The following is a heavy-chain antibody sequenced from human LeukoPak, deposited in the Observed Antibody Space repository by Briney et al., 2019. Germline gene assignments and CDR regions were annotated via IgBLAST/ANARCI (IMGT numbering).Heavy chain of an antibody. J-gene: IGHJ4*02. CDR1: GFTFSSYS. V-gene: IGHV3-48*01. D-gene: IGHD5-18*01. CDR3: ASRRGLRNPFDY. Sequence: GGSLRLSCAASGFTFSSYSMNWVRQAPGKGLEWVSSISSSSSTIYYADSVKGRFTISRDNAKNSLYLQMNSLRAEDTAVYYCASRRGLRNPFDYWGQGTLVTVSS. CDR2: ISSSSSTI.